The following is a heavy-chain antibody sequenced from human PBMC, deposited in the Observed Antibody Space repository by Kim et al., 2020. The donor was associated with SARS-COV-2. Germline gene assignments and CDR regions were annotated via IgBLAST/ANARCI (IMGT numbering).Heavy chain of an antibody. J-gene: IGHJ4*02. CDR3: ARDYYGSGSHPGDY. Sequence: SETLSLTCTVSGGSVSSGSYYWSWIRQPPGKGLEWIGYIYYSGSTNYNPSLKSRVTISVDTSKNQFSLKLSSVTAADTAVYYCARDYYGSGSHPGDYWGQGTLVTVSS. CDR2: IYYSGST. CDR1: GGSVSSGSYY. D-gene: IGHD3-10*01. V-gene: IGHV4-61*01.